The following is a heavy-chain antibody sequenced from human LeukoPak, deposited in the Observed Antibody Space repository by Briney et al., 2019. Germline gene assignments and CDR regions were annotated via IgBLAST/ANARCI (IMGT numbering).Heavy chain of an antibody. J-gene: IGHJ4*02. V-gene: IGHV3-53*01. CDR1: GFTFSSYS. D-gene: IGHD2-15*01. CDR2: IYSGGNT. CDR3: ARRAGEYSHPYDY. Sequence: GGSLRLSCAASGFTFSSYSMNWVRQAPGKGLEWVSFIYSGGNTHYSDSVKGRFTISRDNSKNTLYLQMNSLRAEDTAIYYCARRAGEYSHPYDYWGQGTLVTVSS.